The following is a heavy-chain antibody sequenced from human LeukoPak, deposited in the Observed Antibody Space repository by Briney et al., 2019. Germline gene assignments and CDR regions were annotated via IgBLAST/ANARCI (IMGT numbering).Heavy chain of an antibody. D-gene: IGHD6-13*01. Sequence: SDTLSLTCTVSGGSITSTTYYWAWIRQPPGKGLEWIGSVFYTGSTSSGTTYYTPSLRSRLTISVDTSKNQFSLKLNSVTAADTAVYYCARESAAGTPTDYWGQGTLVTVSS. CDR3: ARESAAGTPTDY. V-gene: IGHV4-39*02. CDR1: GGSITSTTYY. J-gene: IGHJ4*02. CDR2: VFYTGSTSSGTT.